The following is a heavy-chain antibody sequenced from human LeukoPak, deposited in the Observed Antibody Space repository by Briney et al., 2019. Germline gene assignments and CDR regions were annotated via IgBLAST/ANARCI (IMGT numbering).Heavy chain of an antibody. D-gene: IGHD3-16*01. CDR3: ARANLLGGFDP. V-gene: IGHV4-59*01. CDR1: GGSISSYY. J-gene: IGHJ5*02. CDR2: IYYSGST. Sequence: PSETLSLTCTVSGGSISSYYWSWIRQPPEKGLEWIGYIYYSGSTNYNPSLKSRVTISVDTSKNQFSLKLSSVTAADTAVYYCARANLLGGFDPWGQGTLVTVSS.